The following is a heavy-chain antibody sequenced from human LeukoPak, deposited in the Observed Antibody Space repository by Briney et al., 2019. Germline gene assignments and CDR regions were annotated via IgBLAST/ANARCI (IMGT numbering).Heavy chain of an antibody. D-gene: IGHD1-14*01. Sequence: SETLSLTCTVSGGAMSSTSDYWGWVRQSPGKGLEWIGSISYSGRTYYNPSLMSRVTISADTSKNQFSLNLTSVAASDTAVYYCARDLERQGYGTWTGTYDAFDIWGQGTMVTVSS. CDR2: ISYSGRT. CDR3: ARDLERQGYGTWTGTYDAFDI. V-gene: IGHV4-39*02. CDR1: GGAMSSTSDY. J-gene: IGHJ3*02.